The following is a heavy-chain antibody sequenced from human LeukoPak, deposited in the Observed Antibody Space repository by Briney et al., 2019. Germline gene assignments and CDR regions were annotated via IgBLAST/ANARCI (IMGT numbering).Heavy chain of an antibody. D-gene: IGHD6-19*01. J-gene: IGHJ4*02. CDR1: GFTFSSYG. Sequence: SLRLSCAASGFTFSSYGMHWVRQAPGKGLEWVAVIWYDGSNKYYADSVKGRFTISRDNSKNTLYLQMNSLRAEDTAVYYCARDPRGWGAVAANYFDYWGQGTLVTVSS. CDR3: ARDPRGWGAVAANYFDY. V-gene: IGHV3-33*01. CDR2: IWYDGSNK.